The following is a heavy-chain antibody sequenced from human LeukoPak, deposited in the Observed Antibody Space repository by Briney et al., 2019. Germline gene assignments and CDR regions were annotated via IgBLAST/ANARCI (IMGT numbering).Heavy chain of an antibody. CDR1: GFTFSSYA. D-gene: IGHD3-10*01. V-gene: IGHV3-23*01. CDR2: ISGSGGST. CDR3: AISSLRVRGSDY. J-gene: IGHJ4*02. Sequence: GGSLRLSCAASGFTFSSYAMSWVRQAPGKGLEWVSAISGSGGSTYYADSVKGRFTISRDNSKNTLYLQMNSLRAEDTAVYYCAISSLRVRGSDYWGQGTLVTVSS.